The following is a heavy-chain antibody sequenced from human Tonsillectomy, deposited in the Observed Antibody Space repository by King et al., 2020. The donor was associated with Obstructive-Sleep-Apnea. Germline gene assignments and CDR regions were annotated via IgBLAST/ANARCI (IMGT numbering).Heavy chain of an antibody. J-gene: IGHJ4*02. CDR2: IWYDGSNK. CDR3: ARDTNGPIDY. D-gene: IGHD1-1*01. V-gene: IGHV3-33*01. CDR1: GFTFSSYG. Sequence: VQLVESGGGVVQPGRSLRLSCAASGFTFSSYGTHWVRQAPGKGLEWVAVIWYDGSNKYYADSVKGRFTISRDNSKNTLYLQMNSLRAEDTAVYYCARDTNGPIDYWGQGTLVTVSS.